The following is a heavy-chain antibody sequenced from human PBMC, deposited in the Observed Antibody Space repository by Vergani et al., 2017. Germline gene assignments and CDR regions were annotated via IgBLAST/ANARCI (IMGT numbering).Heavy chain of an antibody. CDR2: IIPIFGTA. CDR1: GGTFSSYA. D-gene: IGHD3-22*01. V-gene: IGHV1-69*01. J-gene: IGHJ3*02. CDR3: ARANYYYDSSGLSVGAFDI. Sequence: QVQLVQSGAEVKKPGSSVKVSCKASGGTFSSYAISWVRQAPGQGLEWMGGIIPIFGTANYAQKFQGRVTITADESTSTADMELSSLRSEDTAVYYCARANYYYDSSGLSVGAFDIWGQGTMVTVSS.